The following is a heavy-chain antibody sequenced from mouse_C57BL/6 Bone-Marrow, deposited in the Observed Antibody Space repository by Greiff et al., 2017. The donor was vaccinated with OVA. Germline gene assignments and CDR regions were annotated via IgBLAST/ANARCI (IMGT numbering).Heavy chain of an antibody. D-gene: IGHD1-1*01. J-gene: IGHJ4*01. V-gene: IGHV5-6*02. CDR3: ARRALDYGSVYYYAMDY. CDR1: GFTFSSYG. Sequence: EVKLMESGGDLVKPGGSLTLSCAASGFTFSSYGMSWVRQTPDKRLEWVATISSGGSYTYYPDSVKGSFTISRDNAMNTLYLEISSMKSDDTAMYYCARRALDYGSVYYYAMDYWGQGTSVTGSS. CDR2: ISSGGSYT.